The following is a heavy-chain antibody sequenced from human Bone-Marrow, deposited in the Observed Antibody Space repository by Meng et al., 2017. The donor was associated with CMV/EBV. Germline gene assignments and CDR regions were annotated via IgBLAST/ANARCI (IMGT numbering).Heavy chain of an antibody. Sequence: SETLSLTCTVSGGSISSGGYYWSWIRQHPGKGLEWIGYIYYSGSTYYNPSLKSRVTISVDTSKNQFSLKLSSVTAADTAVYYCARGGGPAVGWFDPWGQGTLVTFSS. V-gene: IGHV4-31*03. CDR3: ARGGGPAVGWFDP. D-gene: IGHD2-15*01. J-gene: IGHJ5*02. CDR2: IYYSGST. CDR1: GGSISSGGYY.